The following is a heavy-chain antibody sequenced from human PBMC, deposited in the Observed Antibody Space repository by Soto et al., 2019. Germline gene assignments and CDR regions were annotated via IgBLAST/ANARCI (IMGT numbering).Heavy chain of an antibody. D-gene: IGHD6-6*01. Sequence: QVQLVESGGGAVQPGRSLRLSCAASGFTFRTYGMHWGRQAPGKGLEWLAVISNNGINKYYADSVKGRFTISRDNSRDTLFLQMNSLRGEDTAIYYCAKVIRADSTSSNFYYYSGLDVWGQGTKVTVS. J-gene: IGHJ6*02. V-gene: IGHV3-30*18. CDR1: GFTFRTYG. CDR2: ISNNGINK. CDR3: AKVIRADSTSSNFYYYSGLDV.